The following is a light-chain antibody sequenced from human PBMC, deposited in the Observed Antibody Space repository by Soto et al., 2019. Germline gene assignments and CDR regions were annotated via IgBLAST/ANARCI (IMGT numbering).Light chain of an antibody. V-gene: IGKV3D-20*02. CDR2: GAS. CDR3: QQHFNGPIT. CDR1: QSLSGRY. Sequence: LTQSPGTLALSPGAVATLSCRASQSLSGRYLAWYQQKPGQAPRLLIYGASTRATGIPARFSGSGSGTDFTLTISSLEPEDFAVYYCQQHFNGPITFGQGTLLEIK. J-gene: IGKJ5*01.